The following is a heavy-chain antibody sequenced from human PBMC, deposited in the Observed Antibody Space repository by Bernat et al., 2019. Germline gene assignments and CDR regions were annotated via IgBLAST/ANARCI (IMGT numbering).Heavy chain of an antibody. CDR2: IYHSGNT. CDR3: ARDRGSHFDI. Sequence: QVQLQESGPGLVKPSETLSLTCTMSGASISSSYWTWIRQSPGNGLEWIGYIYHSGNTDYNPSLKSRVTMSVDTSKNQFSLKLGSVTAADTAVYYCARDRGSHFDIWGQGTLVTVSS. CDR1: GASISSSY. V-gene: IGHV4-59*01. D-gene: IGHD3-10*01. J-gene: IGHJ4*02.